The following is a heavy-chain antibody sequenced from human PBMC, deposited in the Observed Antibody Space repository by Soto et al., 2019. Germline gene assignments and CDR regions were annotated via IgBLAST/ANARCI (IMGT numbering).Heavy chain of an antibody. J-gene: IGHJ4*02. CDR2: ISYDSSNK. V-gene: IGHV3-30*18. CDR1: GFTFSYG. Sequence: VQLLESGGGLIHPGGSLRLSCAASGFTFSYGIHWLRQAPGKGLEWVAYISYDSSNKFYGDSMKGRFTISRDNSKNTQFLQMNSLRAEDTAVYYCAKLVIGYCSGNTCDDYWGQGTLVAVSS. D-gene: IGHD2-15*01. CDR3: AKLVIGYCSGNTCDDY.